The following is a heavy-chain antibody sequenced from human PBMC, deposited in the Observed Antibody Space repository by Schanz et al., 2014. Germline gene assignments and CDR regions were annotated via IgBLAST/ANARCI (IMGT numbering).Heavy chain of an antibody. CDR2: ISSSSSTR. CDR3: ARDFLLEQLGYSHYYYAMDV. J-gene: IGHJ6*02. V-gene: IGHV3-48*01. Sequence: DVQLLESGGGLVQPGGSLRLSCTASGFTFSSYSMNWVRQAPGKGLEWVSYISSSSSTRYYADSVKGRFTISRDNAKNSLFLQMNSLRAEDTAVYYCARDFLLEQLGYSHYYYAMDVWGQGTTVNVSS. CDR1: GFTFSSYS. D-gene: IGHD2-15*01.